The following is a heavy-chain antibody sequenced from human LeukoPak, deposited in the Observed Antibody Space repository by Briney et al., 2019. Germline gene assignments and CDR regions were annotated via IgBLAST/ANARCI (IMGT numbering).Heavy chain of an antibody. V-gene: IGHV4-39*07. J-gene: IGHJ3*02. CDR3: AREGSHEGVSI. CDR2: IYYSGST. D-gene: IGHD2-8*01. CDR1: GGSISSSSYY. Sequence: SETLSLTCTVSGGSISSSSYYWGWIRQPPGTGLEWIGSIYYSGSTNYNPSLKSRVSMSVDTSKNQFSLRLSSVTAADTAVYFCAREGSHEGVSIWGQGTMVTVSS.